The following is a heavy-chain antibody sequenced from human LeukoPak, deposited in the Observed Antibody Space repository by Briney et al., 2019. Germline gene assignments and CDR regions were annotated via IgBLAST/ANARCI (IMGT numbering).Heavy chain of an antibody. V-gene: IGHV1-69*04. Sequence: SSVHVSCKASGGTFSSYAISWVRQAPGQGLEWMGRIIPILGIANYAQKFQGRVTITADKSTSTAYMELSSLRSEDTAVYYCARDAPVVVPYNYGMDVWGQGTTVTVSS. CDR1: GGTFSSYA. J-gene: IGHJ6*02. D-gene: IGHD4-23*01. CDR3: ARDAPVVVPYNYGMDV. CDR2: IIPILGIA.